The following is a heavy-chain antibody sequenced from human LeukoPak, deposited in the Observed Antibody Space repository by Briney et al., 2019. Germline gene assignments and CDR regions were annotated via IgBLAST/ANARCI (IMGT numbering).Heavy chain of an antibody. CDR2: IKQDGSEK. D-gene: IGHD4-17*01. CDR3: ARDSSTTVSTHYYYGMDV. CDR1: GITFSSYW. J-gene: IGHJ6*02. V-gene: IGHV3-7*01. Sequence: QPGGSLRLSCAASGITFSSYWMSWVRQAPGKGLEWVANIKQDGSEKYYVDSVKGRFTISRDNAKNSLYLQMNSLRVEDTAVYYCARDSSTTVSTHYYYGMDVWGQGTTVTVSS.